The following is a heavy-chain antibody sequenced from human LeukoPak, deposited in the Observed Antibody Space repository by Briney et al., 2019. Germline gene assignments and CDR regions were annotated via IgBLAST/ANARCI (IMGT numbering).Heavy chain of an antibody. CDR3: AKVGGWELLAGYYFDY. Sequence: GGSLRLSCAASGFTFSSYWMHWVRQAPGKGLEWVSAISGSGGSTYYADSVKGRFTISRDNSKNTLYLQMNSLRAEDTAVYYCAKVGGWELLAGYYFDYWGQGTLVTVSS. V-gene: IGHV3-23*01. J-gene: IGHJ4*02. CDR1: GFTFSSYW. CDR2: ISGSGGST. D-gene: IGHD1-26*01.